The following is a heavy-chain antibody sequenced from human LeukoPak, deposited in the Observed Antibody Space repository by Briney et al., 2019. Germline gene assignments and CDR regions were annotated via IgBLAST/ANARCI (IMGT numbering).Heavy chain of an antibody. V-gene: IGHV1-46*01. CDR3: AREDYDILTGYFYPLDY. J-gene: IGHJ4*02. CDR2: INPSGGST. CDR1: GYTFTGYY. D-gene: IGHD3-9*01. Sequence: GASVKVSCKASGYTFTGYYMHWVRQAPGQGLEWMGIINPSGGSTSYAQKFQGRVTMTRDTSTSTVYMELSSLRSEDTAVYYCAREDYDILTGYFYPLDYWGQGTLVTVSS.